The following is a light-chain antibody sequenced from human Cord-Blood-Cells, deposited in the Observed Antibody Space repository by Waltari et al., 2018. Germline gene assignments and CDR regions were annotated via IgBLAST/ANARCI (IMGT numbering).Light chain of an antibody. CDR2: GAS. V-gene: IGKV3-20*01. J-gene: IGKJ1*01. Sequence: EIVLTQYPGTLSLSPGERATLSCRASQSVSSSYLAWYQQKPGQAPRLLIYGASSRATGIQDRFSGSGSGTDFTLTISRLEPEDFAVYYCQQYGSSPRTFGQGTKVEIK. CDR1: QSVSSSY. CDR3: QQYGSSPRT.